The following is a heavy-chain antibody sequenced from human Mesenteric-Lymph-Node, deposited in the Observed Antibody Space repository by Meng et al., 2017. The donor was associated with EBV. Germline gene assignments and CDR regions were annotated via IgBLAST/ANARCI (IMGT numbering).Heavy chain of an antibody. D-gene: IGHD3-22*01. CDR3: ARYHSDSRGPMDY. J-gene: IGHJ4*02. V-gene: IGHV1-69*04. CDR2: VTPLLCLA. Sequence: VEVIRPGFLVKVSCNTSACCLTSFGIRWVRRVPVRQLEWKGIVTPLLCLANYAQTFRDRVTSTADYSTGTDYMELSSLRVENTAVYDCARYHSDSRGPMDYWGQGTQVTVSS. CDR1: ACCLTSFG.